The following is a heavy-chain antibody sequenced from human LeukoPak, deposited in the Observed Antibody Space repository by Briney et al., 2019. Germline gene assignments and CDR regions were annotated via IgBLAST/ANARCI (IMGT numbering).Heavy chain of an antibody. CDR1: GDSISNYY. V-gene: IGHV4-59*01. Sequence: PSETLSLTCSVSGDSISNYYWSWIRQPPGKGLEWIGYIYYSGSTNYNPSLKSRATISVDTSKNQFSLNLNSVTAADTAVYYCARSSSHNAFDIWGQGTMVTVSS. CDR3: ARSSSHNAFDI. CDR2: IYYSGST. J-gene: IGHJ3*02. D-gene: IGHD2-2*01.